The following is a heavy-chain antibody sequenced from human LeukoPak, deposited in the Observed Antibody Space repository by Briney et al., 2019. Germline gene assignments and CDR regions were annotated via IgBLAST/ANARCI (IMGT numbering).Heavy chain of an antibody. J-gene: IGHJ3*02. V-gene: IGHV3-23*01. CDR3: AKSPTVDAAFDI. CDR2: IGYTGDST. CDR1: GFTFSSYA. D-gene: IGHD4-23*01. Sequence: GGSLGLSCAASGFTFSSYAMNWVRQAPGKGLEWVSGIGYTGDSTFYADSVKGRFTVSRDSSKNTLFLHMNSLRAEDTALYYCAKSPTVDAAFDIWGQGTMVTVSS.